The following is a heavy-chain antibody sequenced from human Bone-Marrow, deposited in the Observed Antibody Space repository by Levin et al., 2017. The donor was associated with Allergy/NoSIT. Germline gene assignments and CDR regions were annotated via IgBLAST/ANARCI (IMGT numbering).Heavy chain of an antibody. J-gene: IGHJ4*02. CDR1: GGSISSGDYY. CDR2: IYYSGST. Sequence: SSETLSLTCTVSGGSISSGDYYWSWIRQPPGKGLEWIGYIYYSGSTYYNPSLKSRVTISVDTSKNQFSLKLSSVTAADTAVYYCARESVPAAVDYWGQGTLVTVSS. CDR3: ARESVPAAVDY. V-gene: IGHV4-30-4*01. D-gene: IGHD2-2*01.